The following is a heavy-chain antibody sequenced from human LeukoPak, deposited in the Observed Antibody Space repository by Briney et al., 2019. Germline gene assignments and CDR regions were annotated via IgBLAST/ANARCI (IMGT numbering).Heavy chain of an antibody. D-gene: IGHD3-10*01. CDR2: ISWNSGSI. V-gene: IGHV3-9*01. J-gene: IGHJ6*03. Sequence: PGGSLRLSCAASGFTFDDYAMHWVRQAPGKGLEWVSGISWNSGSIGYADSVKGRFTISRDNAKNSLYLQMNSLRAEDTALYYCAKDSMVWGSYYYYYMDVWGKGTTVTISS. CDR3: AKDSMVWGSYYYYYMDV. CDR1: GFTFDDYA.